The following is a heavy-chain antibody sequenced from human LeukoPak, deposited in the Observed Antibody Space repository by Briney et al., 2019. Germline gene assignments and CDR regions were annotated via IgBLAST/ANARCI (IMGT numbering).Heavy chain of an antibody. J-gene: IGHJ4*02. CDR2: IFYSGST. CDR1: GGSISSSIYY. D-gene: IGHD3-9*01. CDR3: ARRPILRYFDWLSPFDY. V-gene: IGHV4-39*02. Sequence: PSETLSLTCTVSGGSISSSIYYWGWIRQPPGKGLEWIGSIFYSGSTFYNPSLKSRVTISVDTSKNHFSLKLSSVTAADTAVYFCARRPILRYFDWLSPFDYWGQGALVTVSS.